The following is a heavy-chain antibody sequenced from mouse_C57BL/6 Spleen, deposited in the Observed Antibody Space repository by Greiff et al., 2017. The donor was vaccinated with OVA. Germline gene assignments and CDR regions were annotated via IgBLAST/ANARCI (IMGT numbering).Heavy chain of an antibody. Sequence: ESGPGLVKPSQSLSLTCSVTGYSITSGYYWNWIRQFPGNKLEWMGYISYDGSNNYNPSLKNRISITRDTSKNQFFLKLNSVTTEDTATYYCARDPHFDVWGTGTTVTVSS. CDR2: ISYDGSN. V-gene: IGHV3-6*01. J-gene: IGHJ1*03. CDR1: GYSITSGYY. CDR3: ARDPHFDV.